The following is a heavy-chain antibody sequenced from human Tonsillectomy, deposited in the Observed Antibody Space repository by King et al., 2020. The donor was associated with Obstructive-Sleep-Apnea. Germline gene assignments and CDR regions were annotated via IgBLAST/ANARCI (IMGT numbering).Heavy chain of an antibody. Sequence: VQLVESGGGLVKPGGSLRLSCAASGFTFSNAWMSWVRQAPGKGLEWVGRIKSKTDGGTTDYAAPGKGRLTISREESKNTLYLKINSLKTEDTAVYYCTTGPVAVAGTSHGNWGQGTLVTVSS. CDR1: GFTFSNAW. V-gene: IGHV3-15*01. CDR3: TTGPVAVAGTSHGN. J-gene: IGHJ4*02. D-gene: IGHD6-19*01. CDR2: IKSKTDGGTT.